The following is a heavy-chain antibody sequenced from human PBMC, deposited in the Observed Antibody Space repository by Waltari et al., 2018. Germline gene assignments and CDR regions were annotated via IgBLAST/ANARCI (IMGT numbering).Heavy chain of an antibody. CDR3: ARANPADFDY. CDR1: GFTFSSYW. J-gene: IGHJ4*02. CDR2: MKRDGIGV. V-gene: IGHV3-74*01. Sequence: EVQLVESGGGLVQPGGSLGLSCAASGFTFSSYWIHWVRQAPGKGLVWGSRMKRDGIGVNYADSVKGRFTISRDNAKNTVYLQMNSLRAEDTAVYYCARANPADFDYWGQGVLVTVSS.